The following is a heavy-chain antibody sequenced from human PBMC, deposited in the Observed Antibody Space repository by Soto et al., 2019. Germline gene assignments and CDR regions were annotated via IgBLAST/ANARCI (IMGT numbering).Heavy chain of an antibody. CDR2: IKSKTDGGTT. CDR3: TSRIAAAGKCLYH. CDR1: GFSFSDHY. Sequence: GESLKISCVASGFSFSDHYMDWVRPAPGKGLERVGRIKSKTDGGTTDYAAPVKGRFTISRDDSKNTLYLQMNSLKTEDTAVYYGTSRIAAAGKCLYHWGKGTLVTVSS. V-gene: IGHV3-15*07. D-gene: IGHD6-13*01. J-gene: IGHJ1*01.